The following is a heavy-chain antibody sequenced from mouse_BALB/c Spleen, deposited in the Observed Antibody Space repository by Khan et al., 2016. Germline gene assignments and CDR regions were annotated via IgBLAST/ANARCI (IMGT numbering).Heavy chain of an antibody. V-gene: IGHV2-6-4*01. CDR3: TRDDCYFGAMDY. J-gene: IGHJ4*01. D-gene: IGHD2-3*01. CDR2: IWGGGST. CDR1: GFSLSRYS. Sequence: QVQLKESGPGLVAPSQSLSITCTVSGFSLSRYSVHWVRQPPGKGLVWLGMIWGGGSTDYNSALKSRLRISKNNSKSQVFLKVNRLQTDYTALYYCTRDDCYFGAMDYWGQGTSVTVSS.